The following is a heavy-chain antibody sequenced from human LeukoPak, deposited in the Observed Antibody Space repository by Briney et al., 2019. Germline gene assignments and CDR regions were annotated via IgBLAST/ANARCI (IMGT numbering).Heavy chain of an antibody. J-gene: IGHJ4*02. CDR3: ARAGASAFDY. CDR1: GGSISNYY. V-gene: IGHV4-59*01. D-gene: IGHD2-2*01. CDR2: MYYSGST. Sequence: SETLSLTCTVSGGSISNYYWSWIRQPPGKGLEWIGYMYYSGSTNYNPSLKSRVTISVDTSKNQFSLKLSFVTAADTAVYYCARAGASAFDYWGQGTLVTVSS.